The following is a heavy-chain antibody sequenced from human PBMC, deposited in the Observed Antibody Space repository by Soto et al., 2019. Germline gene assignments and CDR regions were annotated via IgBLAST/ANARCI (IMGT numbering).Heavy chain of an antibody. Sequence: SETLSLTCAVSGGSISSSNWWSWARQPPGKGLEWIGEIYHGGSTNYNPSLKSRVTISVDKSKNQFSLKLSSVTAADTAVYYCARGVEIAAAVRVGNYFDYWGQGTLVTVSS. V-gene: IGHV4-4*02. CDR2: IYHGGST. CDR1: GGSISSSNW. D-gene: IGHD6-13*01. CDR3: ARGVEIAAAVRVGNYFDY. J-gene: IGHJ4*02.